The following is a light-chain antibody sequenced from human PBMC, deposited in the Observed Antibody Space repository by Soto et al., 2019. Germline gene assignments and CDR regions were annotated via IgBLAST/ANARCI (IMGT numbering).Light chain of an antibody. CDR1: QGISNY. CDR2: AAS. CDR3: QKYNSATQNLT. J-gene: IGKJ4*01. V-gene: IGKV1-27*01. Sequence: DIQMTQSPSSLSASVGDRVTITCRASQGISNYLAWYQQKPGKVPKLLIYAASTLQSGVPSRFSGSGSGTDFTLTISSLQPEDVATYYCQKYNSATQNLTFGGGTKVEIK.